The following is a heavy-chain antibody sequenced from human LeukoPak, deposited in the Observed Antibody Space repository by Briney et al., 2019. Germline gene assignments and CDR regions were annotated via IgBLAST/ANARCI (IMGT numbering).Heavy chain of an antibody. D-gene: IGHD3-22*01. V-gene: IGHV3-48*03. CDR2: ISSSGSTI. CDR3: ASLYYDSSGRLFDY. J-gene: IGHJ4*02. CDR1: GFTFSSYE. Sequence: GGSLRLSCAASGFTFSSYEMNWVRQAPGKGLEWVSYISSSGSTIYYADSVKGRFSISRDNAKNSLYLQMNSLRAEDTAVYYCASLYYDSSGRLFDYWGQGTLVTVSS.